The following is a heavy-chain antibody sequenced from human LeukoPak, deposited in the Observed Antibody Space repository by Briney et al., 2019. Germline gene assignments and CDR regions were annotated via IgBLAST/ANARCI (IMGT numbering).Heavy chain of an antibody. D-gene: IGHD6-19*01. CDR1: GFTFSSYW. CDR2: IKQDGSEK. J-gene: IGHJ4*02. Sequence: GGSLRLSCAASGFTFSSYWMSWVRQAPGKGLEWVANIKQDGSEKYHVDSVKGRFTVSRDNAKYSLYLQMNSLRAEDAAVYYCARDRIAVAGTPLDYWGQGTLVTVSS. CDR3: ARDRIAVAGTPLDY. V-gene: IGHV3-7*01.